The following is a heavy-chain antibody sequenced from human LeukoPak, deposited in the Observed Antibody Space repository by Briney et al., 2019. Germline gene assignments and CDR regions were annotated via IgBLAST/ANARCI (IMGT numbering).Heavy chain of an antibody. CDR3: AKLGSGGSRGDY. V-gene: IGHV3-9*03. CDR1: GFTFDDYA. Sequence: PGRSLRLSRAASGFTFDDYAMHWVRQAPGKGLEWVSGISWNSGSIGYADSVKGRFTISRDNAKNSLYLQMNSLRAEDMALYYCAKLGSGGSRGDYWGQGTLVTVSS. D-gene: IGHD2-15*01. J-gene: IGHJ4*02. CDR2: ISWNSGSI.